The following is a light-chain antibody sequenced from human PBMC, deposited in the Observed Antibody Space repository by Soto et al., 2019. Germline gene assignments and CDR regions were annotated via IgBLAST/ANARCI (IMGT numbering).Light chain of an antibody. CDR1: QSVSSY. Sequence: EIVLTQSPATLSLSPGQRATLSCRASQSVSSYLAWYQQQPGQAPRLLIYDASNRAPGIPARFSGRGSGTDFTLTISSLEPEDLAVYYCLQRSAWPLTFGGGTKVEIK. J-gene: IGKJ4*01. CDR3: LQRSAWPLT. V-gene: IGKV3-11*01. CDR2: DAS.